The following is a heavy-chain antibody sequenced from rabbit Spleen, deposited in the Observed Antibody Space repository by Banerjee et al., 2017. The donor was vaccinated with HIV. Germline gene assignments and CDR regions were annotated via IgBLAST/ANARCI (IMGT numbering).Heavy chain of an antibody. CDR1: GVSFSGNSY. Sequence: QSLEESGGDLVKPGASLSLTCIASGVSFSGNSYMCWVRQAPGKGLEWIACIDTGDGSTDYANWVNGRFTISKTSSTVDLKMTSLTAADTATYFCARDKELDIWGYEFNLGGPGTLVTVS. CDR3: ARDKELDIWGYEFNL. V-gene: IGHV1S40*01. CDR2: IDTGDGST. D-gene: IGHD3-1*01. J-gene: IGHJ6*01.